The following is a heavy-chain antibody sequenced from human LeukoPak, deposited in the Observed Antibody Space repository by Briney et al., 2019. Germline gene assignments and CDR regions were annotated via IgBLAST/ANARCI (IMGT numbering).Heavy chain of an antibody. CDR2: IRYDGSNK. CDR1: GFTFSSYG. CDR3: KTRLNTTDYYDSSGYHGGLRTRSDAFDI. D-gene: IGHD3-22*01. Sequence: GGSLRLSCAASGFTFSSYGMHWVRQAPGKGLEWVAFIRYDGSNKYYADSVKGRFTISRDNSKNTLYLQMNSLRAEDTAVYYCKTRLNTTDYYDSSGYHGGLRTRSDAFDIWGQGTMVTVSS. V-gene: IGHV3-30*02. J-gene: IGHJ3*02.